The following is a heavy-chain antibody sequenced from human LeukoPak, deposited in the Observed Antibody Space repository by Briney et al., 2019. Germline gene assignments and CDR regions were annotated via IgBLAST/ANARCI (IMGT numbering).Heavy chain of an antibody. Sequence: SETLPLTCAVYGGSFSSYYWGWIRQPPGKGLEWIGSIYYSGSTYYNPSLKSRVTISVDTSKNQFSLKLSSVTAADTAVYYCARVTLGLFDYWGQGTLVTVSS. CDR1: GGSFSSYY. CDR2: IYYSGST. J-gene: IGHJ4*02. D-gene: IGHD3-10*01. CDR3: ARVTLGLFDY. V-gene: IGHV4-39*07.